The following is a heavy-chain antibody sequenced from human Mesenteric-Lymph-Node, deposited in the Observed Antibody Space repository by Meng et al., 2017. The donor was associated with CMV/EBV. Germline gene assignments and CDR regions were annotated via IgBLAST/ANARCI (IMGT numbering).Heavy chain of an antibody. D-gene: IGHD6-6*01. Sequence: GESLKISFAASGFTFSSYWMHWVRQAPGKGLVWVSRINSDGSSTSYADSVKGRFTISRDNAKNTLYLQMNSLRAEGTAVYYCASSSPYTNSPPHYWGQGTLVTVSS. CDR1: GFTFSSYW. J-gene: IGHJ4*02. CDR2: INSDGSST. CDR3: ASSSPYTNSPPHY. V-gene: IGHV3-74*01.